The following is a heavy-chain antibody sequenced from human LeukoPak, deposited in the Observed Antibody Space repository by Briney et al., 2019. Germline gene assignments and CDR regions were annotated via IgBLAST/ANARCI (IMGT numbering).Heavy chain of an antibody. D-gene: IGHD3-22*01. CDR3: ARDRGELSGDMTVVLQGVFDK. V-gene: IGHV3-21*01. CDR2: ISRTSDYI. CDR1: GFTFSSYS. J-gene: IGHJ4*02. Sequence: PGGSLRLSCAASGFTFSSYSMNWVRQAPGKGLEWVSSISRTSDYIYYADSVRGRFTISRDNAKNSLYPQMNSLRAEDTALYFCARDRGELSGDMTVVLQGVFDKWGQGTLVTVSS.